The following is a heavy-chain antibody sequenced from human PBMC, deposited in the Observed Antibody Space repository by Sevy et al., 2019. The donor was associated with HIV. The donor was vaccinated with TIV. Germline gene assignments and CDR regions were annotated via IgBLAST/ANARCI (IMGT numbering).Heavy chain of an antibody. J-gene: IGHJ5*02. Sequence: SETLSLTCTVSGGSISSSSYYWGWIRQPPGKGLEWIGSIYYSGSTYYNQSLKSRVTISVDTSKNQFSLKLSSVTAADTAVYYCARQPLVVAALNWFDPWGQGTLVTVSS. CDR1: GGSISSSSYY. CDR2: IYYSGST. V-gene: IGHV4-39*01. D-gene: IGHD2-15*01. CDR3: ARQPLVVAALNWFDP.